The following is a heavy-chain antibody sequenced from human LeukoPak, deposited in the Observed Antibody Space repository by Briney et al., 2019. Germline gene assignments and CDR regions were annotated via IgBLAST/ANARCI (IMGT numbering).Heavy chain of an antibody. CDR1: GFTFSNAW. Sequence: GGSLRLSCAASGFTFSNAWMSWVRQAPGKGLEWVGRIKSKTGGGTTDYAAPVKGRFTISRDDSKNTLYLQMNSLKTEDTAVYYCTTVILTMIVVDDAFDIWGQGTMVTVSS. CDR3: TTVILTMIVVDDAFDI. CDR2: IKSKTGGGTT. V-gene: IGHV3-15*01. J-gene: IGHJ3*02. D-gene: IGHD3-22*01.